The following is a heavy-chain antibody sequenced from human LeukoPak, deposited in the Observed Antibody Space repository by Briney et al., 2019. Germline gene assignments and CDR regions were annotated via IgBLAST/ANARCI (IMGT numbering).Heavy chain of an antibody. Sequence: GASVKVSCKASGYTFTSYAMHWVRQAPGQRLEWMGWINAGNGNTKYSQKFQGRVTITRDTSASTAYMKLSSLRSEDTAVYYCVRPNVLRFLEWLSPNWFDPWGQGTLVTVSS. V-gene: IGHV1-3*01. CDR2: INAGNGNT. CDR1: GYTFTSYA. J-gene: IGHJ5*02. CDR3: VRPNVLRFLEWLSPNWFDP. D-gene: IGHD3-3*01.